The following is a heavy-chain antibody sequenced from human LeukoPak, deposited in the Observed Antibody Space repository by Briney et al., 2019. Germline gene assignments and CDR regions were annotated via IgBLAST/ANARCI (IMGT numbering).Heavy chain of an antibody. CDR3: ARGSSFRGHVDY. D-gene: IGHD3-16*01. CDR2: IFYSGNT. Sequence: PSETLSLTCTVSGGSISSYYWSWIRQPPGKGLEWIGYIFYSGNTNYNPSLKSRVAISVDTSKNQFSLNLSSVTAADTAVYYCARGSSFRGHVDYWGQGTLVTVSS. V-gene: IGHV4-59*01. J-gene: IGHJ4*02. CDR1: GGSISSYY.